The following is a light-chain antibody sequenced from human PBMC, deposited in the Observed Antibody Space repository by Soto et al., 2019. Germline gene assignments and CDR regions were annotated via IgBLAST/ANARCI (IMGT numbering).Light chain of an antibody. V-gene: IGLV1-51*01. J-gene: IGLJ2*01. CDR2: DSD. CDR1: SANIGSNY. CDR3: GAWDDSLSVVL. Sequence: QSVLTQPPSVSAAPGQKVTISCSGSSANIGSNYVSWYQHLPGTAPKLVIYDSDRRPSEIPDRFSGSKSGTSATLDITGLQTGDEADYDCGAWDDSLSVVLFGGGTKLTVL.